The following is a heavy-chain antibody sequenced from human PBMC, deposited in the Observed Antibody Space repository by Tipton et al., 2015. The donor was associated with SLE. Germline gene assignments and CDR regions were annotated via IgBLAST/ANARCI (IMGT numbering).Heavy chain of an antibody. Sequence: SLRLSCVASGLSFSNYGMHWVRQAPGKALESVAVIWNEGSDKYYADSVKGRFTISRDTSQKTLHLQMNSLRAEDTAVYYCARGKYYFDYWGQGALVTVSS. J-gene: IGHJ4*02. CDR3: ARGKYYFDY. CDR2: IWNEGSDK. CDR1: GLSFSNYG. V-gene: IGHV3-33*01. D-gene: IGHD2/OR15-2a*01.